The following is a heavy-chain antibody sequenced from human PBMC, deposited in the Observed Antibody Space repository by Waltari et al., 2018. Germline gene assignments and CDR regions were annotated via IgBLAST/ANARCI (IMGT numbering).Heavy chain of an antibody. V-gene: IGHV4-39*07. Sequence: QLQLQESGPGLVKPSETLSLTCTVSGGSISSSSYYWGWIRHPPGKGLGWIGSIYYSGSTYYNPSLKSRVTISVDTSKNQFSLKLSSVTAADTAVYYCARMIYDFWSGYYSPGPYYFDYWGQGTLVTVSS. D-gene: IGHD3-3*01. CDR2: IYYSGST. CDR1: GGSISSSSYY. CDR3: ARMIYDFWSGYYSPGPYYFDY. J-gene: IGHJ4*02.